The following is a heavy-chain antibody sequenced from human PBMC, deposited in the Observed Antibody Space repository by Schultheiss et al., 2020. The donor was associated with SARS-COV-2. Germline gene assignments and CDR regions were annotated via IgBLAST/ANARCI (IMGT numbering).Heavy chain of an antibody. CDR1: GFTFSSYA. Sequence: GGSLRLSCAASGFTFSSYAMHWVRQAPGKGLEWVSVIYSGGSTYYADSVKGRFTISRDNAKNSLYLEMNSLRVEDTALYYCAKDIRSSSRNDYGMDVWGQGTTVTVSS. J-gene: IGHJ6*02. CDR3: AKDIRSSSRNDYGMDV. D-gene: IGHD2-2*01. V-gene: IGHV3-NL1*01. CDR2: IYSGGST.